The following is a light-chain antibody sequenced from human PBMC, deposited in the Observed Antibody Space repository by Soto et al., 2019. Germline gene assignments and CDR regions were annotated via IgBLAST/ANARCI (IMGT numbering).Light chain of an antibody. Sequence: EIVMTQSPDNLSVSLGQGATLSCRASQPISRNLDWYQQKPGQAPRLLIYGASTRSTDIPGRFSGGGSGTEFTLTISSLQAEDFAIYFCQQDKTWPRTFGQGTKVEVK. CDR2: GAS. V-gene: IGKV3-15*01. CDR3: QQDKTWPRT. CDR1: QPISRN. J-gene: IGKJ1*01.